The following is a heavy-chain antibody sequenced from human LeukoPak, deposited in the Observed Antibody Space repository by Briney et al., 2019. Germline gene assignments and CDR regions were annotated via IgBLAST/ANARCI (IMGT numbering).Heavy chain of an antibody. D-gene: IGHD3-10*01. CDR3: AKDCFTMVRGLTCV. CDR1: GFTFSSYG. Sequence: PGGSLRLSCAASGFTFSSYGMHWVRQAPGKGLEWVAFIRYDGSNIYYADSVKGRFTISRDNSKNTLYLQMNSLRAEDTAVYYCAKDCFTMVRGLTCVWGKGTTVTISS. CDR2: IRYDGSNI. J-gene: IGHJ6*04. V-gene: IGHV3-30*02.